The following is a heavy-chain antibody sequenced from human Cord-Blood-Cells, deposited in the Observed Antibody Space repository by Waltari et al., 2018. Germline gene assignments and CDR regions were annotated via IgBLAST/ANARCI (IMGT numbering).Heavy chain of an antibody. J-gene: IGHJ4*02. CDR3: ATRNSSTATFDY. Sequence: QVQLQQWGAGLLKPSETLSLTCAVYGGSFSGYYWSWIRQPPGKGLEWIGEINHSGSTNYNPSLKSRVTISVDTSKNQFSLKLSSVTAADTAVYYCATRNSSTATFDYWGQGTLVTVSS. CDR1: GGSFSGYY. D-gene: IGHD6-13*01. V-gene: IGHV4-34*01. CDR2: INHSGST.